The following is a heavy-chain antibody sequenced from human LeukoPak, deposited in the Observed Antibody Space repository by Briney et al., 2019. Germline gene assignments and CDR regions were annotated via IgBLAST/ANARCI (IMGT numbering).Heavy chain of an antibody. V-gene: IGHV5-51*01. J-gene: IGHJ4*02. CDR1: GYSFTSYW. CDR2: IYPGDSDI. D-gene: IGHD2-2*01. Sequence: GESLKISCKGSGYSFTSYWIGWVRQMPGKGLEWMGIIYPGDSDIRYSPSFQGQVTISADKSISTAYLQWSSLKASDTAMYYCARVYCSSTSCYLALFDYWGQGTLVTVSS. CDR3: ARVYCSSTSCYLALFDY.